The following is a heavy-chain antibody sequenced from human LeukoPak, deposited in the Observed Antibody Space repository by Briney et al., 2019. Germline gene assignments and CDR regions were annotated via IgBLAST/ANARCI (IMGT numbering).Heavy chain of an antibody. V-gene: IGHV1-69*05. CDR2: IIPIFGTA. CDR1: GGTFSSYA. CDR3: ARDSGANSFDY. Sequence: SVKLSFTGSGGTFSSYAISWVRQAPGQGLEWMGGIIPIFGTANYAQKFQDRVTISTDESTSTACMELSSLRSEDTAVYYCARDSGANSFDYWGQGTLVTVSS. J-gene: IGHJ4*02. D-gene: IGHD1-26*01.